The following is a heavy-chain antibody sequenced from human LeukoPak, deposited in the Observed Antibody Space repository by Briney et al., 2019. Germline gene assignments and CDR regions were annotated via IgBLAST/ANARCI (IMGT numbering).Heavy chain of an antibody. CDR1: GYTFTGYY. CDR3: ARDIDYAYFDY. Sequence: ASVEVSCKASGYTFTGYYMHWVRQAPGQGLEWMGWINPNSGGTNYAQKFQGWVTMTRDTSISTAYMELSRLRSDDTAVYYCARDIDYAYFDYWGQGTLVTVSS. V-gene: IGHV1-2*04. CDR2: INPNSGGT. D-gene: IGHD4/OR15-4a*01. J-gene: IGHJ4*02.